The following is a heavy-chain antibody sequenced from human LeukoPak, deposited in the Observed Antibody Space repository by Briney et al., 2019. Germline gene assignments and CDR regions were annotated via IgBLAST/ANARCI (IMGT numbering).Heavy chain of an antibody. Sequence: ASVKVSCKASGDTTNTFGITWVRHAPGQGLECIGWIIPYNAYTKYADRLQGRVTLTTDTSTTTSYMDLRSLRSDATALYFCENVAKGRHLYYYMDVWGKGTTVIVS. CDR3: ENVAKGRHLYYYMDV. D-gene: IGHD2-15*01. J-gene: IGHJ6*03. V-gene: IGHV1-18*01. CDR1: GDTTNTFG. CDR2: IIPYNAYT.